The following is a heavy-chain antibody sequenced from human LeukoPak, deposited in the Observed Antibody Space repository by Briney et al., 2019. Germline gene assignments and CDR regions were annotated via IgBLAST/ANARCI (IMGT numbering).Heavy chain of an antibody. J-gene: IGHJ4*02. D-gene: IGHD6-13*01. Sequence: GGSLRLSCAASGFTFSSYWMHWVRQAPGKGLVWVSRINSEGSSTSYADSVKGRFTISRDNAKNTLYLHINSLRAEDTAVYYCARLAHNAWYAIAYWGQGTLVTVSS. V-gene: IGHV3-74*01. CDR2: INSEGSST. CDR1: GFTFSSYW. CDR3: ARLAHNAWYAIAY.